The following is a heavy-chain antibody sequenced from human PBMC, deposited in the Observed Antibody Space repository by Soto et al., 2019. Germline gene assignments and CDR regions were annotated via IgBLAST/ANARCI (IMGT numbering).Heavy chain of an antibody. Sequence: QVQLVQSGAEVKKPGASVKVSCKASGYTFTSYGISWVRQAPGQGLEWMGWISAYNGNTNYAQTLQGRVTMTTDTSTSTAYMELRSLRSDDTAVYYCARFYSSGWQYYYYYYGMDVWGQGTTVTVSS. V-gene: IGHV1-18*04. CDR1: GYTFTSYG. J-gene: IGHJ6*02. D-gene: IGHD6-19*01. CDR3: ARFYSSGWQYYYYYYGMDV. CDR2: ISAYNGNT.